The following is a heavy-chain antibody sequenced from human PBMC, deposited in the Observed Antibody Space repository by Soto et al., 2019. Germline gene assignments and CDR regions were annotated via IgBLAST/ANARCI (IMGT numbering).Heavy chain of an antibody. Sequence: GSLRLSCAASGFTFSSYAMSWVRQAPGKGLEWVSAISGSGGSTYYADSVKGRFTISRDNSKNTLYLQMNSLRAEDTAVYYCAKGLFLSGYYGSGSYYYYYYGMDVWGQGTTVTVSS. V-gene: IGHV3-23*01. CDR3: AKGLFLSGYYGSGSYYYYYYGMDV. J-gene: IGHJ6*02. CDR2: ISGSGGST. D-gene: IGHD3-10*01. CDR1: GFTFSSYA.